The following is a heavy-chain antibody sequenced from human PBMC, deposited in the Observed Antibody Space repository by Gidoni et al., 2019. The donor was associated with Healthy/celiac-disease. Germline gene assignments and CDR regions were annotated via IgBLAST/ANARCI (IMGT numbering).Heavy chain of an antibody. J-gene: IGHJ4*02. Sequence: QVPLVASGGGVVQPGWSLRTSCSAYGFTFSSYGMHWVRQAPGKGLECVAVIGYDGSNKYYADSVKGRFTISRDNSKNTLYLQMNSLRAEDTAVYYCARDLKGNWTYYFDYWGQGTLVTVSS. CDR3: ARDLKGNWTYYFDY. CDR2: IGYDGSNK. D-gene: IGHD1-1*01. CDR1: GFTFSSYG. V-gene: IGHV3-33*01.